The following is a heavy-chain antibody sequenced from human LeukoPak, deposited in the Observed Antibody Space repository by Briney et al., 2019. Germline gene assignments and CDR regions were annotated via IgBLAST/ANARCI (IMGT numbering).Heavy chain of an antibody. Sequence: ASVKVSCKASEYTFTGYYMHWVRQAPGQGLEWMGWINPNSGGTNYAQKFQGWVTMTRDTSISTAYMELSRLRSDDTAVYYCARVRTHCSGGSCYPYYFDYWGQGTLVTVSS. CDR2: INPNSGGT. CDR1: EYTFTGYY. V-gene: IGHV1-2*04. CDR3: ARVRTHCSGGSCYPYYFDY. J-gene: IGHJ4*02. D-gene: IGHD2-15*01.